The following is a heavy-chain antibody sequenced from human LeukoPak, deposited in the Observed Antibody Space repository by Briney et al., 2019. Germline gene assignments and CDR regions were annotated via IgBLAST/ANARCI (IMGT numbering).Heavy chain of an antibody. D-gene: IGHD2-2*01. CDR3: ARRGESSTSCYGWFWFDP. CDR2: IIPIFGTA. V-gene: IGHV1-69*13. J-gene: IGHJ5*02. CDR1: GGTFSSYA. Sequence: SVKVSCTASGGTFSSYAISWVRQAPGQGLEWMGGIIPIFGTANYAQKFQGRVTITADESTSTAYMELSSLRSEDTAVYYCARRGESSTSCYGWFWFDPWGKGTLVTVSS.